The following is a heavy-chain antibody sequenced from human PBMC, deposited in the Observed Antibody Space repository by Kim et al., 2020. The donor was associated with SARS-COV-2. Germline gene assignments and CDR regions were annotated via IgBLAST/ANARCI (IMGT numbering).Heavy chain of an antibody. Sequence: GGSLRLSCAASGFTFGDYAMHWVRQAPGKGLEWVSGISWNSGSIGYADSVKGRFTISRDNAKNSLYLQMNSLRAEDTALYYCAKGQPPTDGLRYFDWVDSMDVWGQGTTVTVSS. CDR1: GFTFGDYA. V-gene: IGHV3-9*01. D-gene: IGHD3-9*01. J-gene: IGHJ6*02. CDR3: AKGQPPTDGLRYFDWVDSMDV. CDR2: ISWNSGSI.